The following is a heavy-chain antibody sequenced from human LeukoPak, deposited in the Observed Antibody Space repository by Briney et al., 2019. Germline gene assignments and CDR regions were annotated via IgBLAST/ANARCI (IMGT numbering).Heavy chain of an antibody. J-gene: IGHJ4*02. CDR3: ARNGGNY. D-gene: IGHD4-23*01. CDR1: GYTFSGYS. V-gene: IGHV1-2*02. Sequence: ASVKVSCKASGYTFSGYSMHWVRQAPGQGLEWMGWINPNSGGTNYAQKFQGRVTMTRDTSIRTAYMELSSLGSDDTAMYYCARNGGNYWGQGTLVTVSS. CDR2: INPNSGGT.